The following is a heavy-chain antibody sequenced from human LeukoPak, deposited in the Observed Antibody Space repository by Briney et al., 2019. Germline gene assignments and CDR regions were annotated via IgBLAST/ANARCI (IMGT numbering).Heavy chain of an antibody. CDR2: IDPRDSYT. D-gene: IGHD4-17*01. J-gene: IGHJ4*02. CDR3: ATGASKVTTDFANY. CDR1: GYSFTNYW. Sequence: GESLKISCKGSGYSFTNYWISWVRQMPGKGPEWMGRIDPRDSYTKYSPSFEGHVTISVDRPISSAFLQWNSLKASDSAMYYRATGASKVTTDFANYWGQGTQVAVSS. V-gene: IGHV5-10-1*01.